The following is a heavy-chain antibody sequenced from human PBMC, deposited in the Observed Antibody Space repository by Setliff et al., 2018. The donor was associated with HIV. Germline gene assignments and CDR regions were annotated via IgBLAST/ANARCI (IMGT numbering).Heavy chain of an antibody. CDR1: GGTSSTHA. CDR2: IISILDIT. CDR3: AGPRGDEAFDV. Sequence: SVKVSCKASGGTSSTHAINWVRQAPGQGLEWMGQIISILDITSYTQKLQGRVSITADKSTSTFYMELSDLTSADTAVYYCAGPRGDEAFDVWGQGAKVTVSS. D-gene: IGHD3-10*01. J-gene: IGHJ3*01. V-gene: IGHV1-69*10.